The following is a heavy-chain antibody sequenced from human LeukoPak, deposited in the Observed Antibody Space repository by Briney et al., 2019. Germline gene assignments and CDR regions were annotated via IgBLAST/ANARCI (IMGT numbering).Heavy chain of an antibody. CDR2: INHSGST. Sequence: SGPTLVNPTQTLTLTCAFSGFSLSTSGMGVGWIRQPPGQALEWIGEINHSGSTNYNPSLKSRVTISVDTSKNQFSLKLSSVTAADTAVYYCARLPGTRYYYYYMDVWGKGTTVTVSS. V-gene: IGHV4-28*02. J-gene: IGHJ6*03. D-gene: IGHD4-17*01. CDR1: GFSLSTSGMG. CDR3: ARLPGTRYYYYYMDV.